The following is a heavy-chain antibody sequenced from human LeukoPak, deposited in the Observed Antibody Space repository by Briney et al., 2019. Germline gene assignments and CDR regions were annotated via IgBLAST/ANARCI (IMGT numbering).Heavy chain of an antibody. Sequence: GGSLRLSCAVSGFTLSNYSMNWVRQAPGKGLEWISYISGSGFTIHYADSVKGRFTISRDNAKNSLYLQMNSLRAEDTAVYYCAELGITMIGGVWGKGTTVTISS. CDR2: ISGSGFTI. J-gene: IGHJ6*04. V-gene: IGHV3-48*04. CDR1: GFTLSNYS. CDR3: AELGITMIGGV. D-gene: IGHD3-10*02.